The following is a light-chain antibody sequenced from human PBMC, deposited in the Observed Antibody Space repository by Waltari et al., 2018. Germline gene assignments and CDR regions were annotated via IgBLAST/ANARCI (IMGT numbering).Light chain of an antibody. Sequence: HSALTQPPSASGPPGQSVTTPCPGRSRDVGVYNYVSWYQQHPGKAPKLMIYGVDKRPSGVPDRFSGSKSGNTASLTVSGLQAEDEADYFCASYASTRKVFGGGTKLTVL. CDR2: GVD. CDR1: SRDVGVYNY. CDR3: ASYASTRKV. J-gene: IGLJ3*02. V-gene: IGLV2-8*01.